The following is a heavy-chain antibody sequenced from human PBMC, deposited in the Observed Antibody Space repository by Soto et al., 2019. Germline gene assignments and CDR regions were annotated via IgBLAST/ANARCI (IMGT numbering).Heavy chain of an antibody. V-gene: IGHV4-39*01. CDR3: ARPLLGWAETAADYYYGMDV. Sequence: LETLSLTCPFSGGSISSSSYYWGWIRQPPGKGLEWIGSIYYSGSTYYNPSLKSRVTISVDTSKNQFSLKLSSVTAADTAVYYCARPLLGWAETAADYYYGMDVWGQGTTVTVSS. D-gene: IGHD3-3*01. J-gene: IGHJ6*02. CDR1: GGSISSSSYY. CDR2: IYYSGST.